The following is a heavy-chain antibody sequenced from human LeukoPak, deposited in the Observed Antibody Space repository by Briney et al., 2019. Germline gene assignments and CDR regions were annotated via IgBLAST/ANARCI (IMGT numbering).Heavy chain of an antibody. D-gene: IGHD1-26*01. CDR3: ARVAPEWELLGYFDY. Sequence: GGSRRLSWAAPGFTFSSYAMHWVRQAPGKGLEWVAVISYEGSNKYYADSVKGRFTISRDNSKNTLYLQMNSLRAEDTAVYHCARVAPEWELLGYFDYRGQGTLVTVSS. J-gene: IGHJ4*02. V-gene: IGHV3-30-3*01. CDR1: GFTFSSYA. CDR2: ISYEGSNK.